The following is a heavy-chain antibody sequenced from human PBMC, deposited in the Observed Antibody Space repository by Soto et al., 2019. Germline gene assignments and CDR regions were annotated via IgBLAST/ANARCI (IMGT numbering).Heavy chain of an antibody. CDR1: GYTFTSYG. CDR3: ARDSRDSSSWYGEYYFDY. CDR2: ISAYNGNT. J-gene: IGHJ4*02. Sequence: QVQLVQSGAEVKKPGASVKVSCKASGYTFTSYGISWVRQAPGQGLEWMGWISAYNGNTNYAQKLQGRVTMTTDTSTITAYMELRSLRSDDTAVYYCARDSRDSSSWYGEYYFDYWGQGTLVTVSS. V-gene: IGHV1-18*01. D-gene: IGHD6-13*01.